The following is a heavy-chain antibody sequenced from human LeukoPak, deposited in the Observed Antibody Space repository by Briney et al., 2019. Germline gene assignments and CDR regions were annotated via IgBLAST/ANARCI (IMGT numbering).Heavy chain of an antibody. CDR1: GFTFDDYA. D-gene: IGHD3-22*01. Sequence: PGRSLRLSCAASGFTFDDYAMHWVRQAPGKGLEWVSGISWNSGSIGYADSVKGRFTISRDNSKNTLYLQMNSLRAEDTAVYYCAKWFNYYDSGGYHWGQGTLVTVSS. CDR2: ISWNSGSI. CDR3: AKWFNYYDSGGYH. J-gene: IGHJ4*02. V-gene: IGHV3-9*01.